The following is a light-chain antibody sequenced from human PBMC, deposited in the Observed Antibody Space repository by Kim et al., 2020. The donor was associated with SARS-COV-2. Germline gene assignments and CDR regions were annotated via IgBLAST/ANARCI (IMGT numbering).Light chain of an antibody. V-gene: IGKV1-39*01. J-gene: IGKJ5*01. Sequence: DIQMTQSPSSLSASVGDRVTITCRASQNIANYLNWYQHKPPGKAPNLLLYAASTLHTGVPSRFSGSGSGTNFTLTVSGLQPEDFATYYCQQSYTTPLTFGQGTRLEIK. CDR3: QQSYTTPLT. CDR1: QNIANY. CDR2: AAS.